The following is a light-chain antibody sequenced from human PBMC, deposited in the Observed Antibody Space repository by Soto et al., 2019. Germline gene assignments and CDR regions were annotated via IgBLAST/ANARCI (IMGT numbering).Light chain of an antibody. Sequence: DIVMTQAPATLFMSPGGRPLLSSRASQSISDTLAWYQQKPGQAPRLLIYGASRRATGFPARFSGSGSGTDFTLTISSLQAEDFAVYYCQQYDNWPWTFGQGTKVDI. CDR3: QQYDNWPWT. V-gene: IGKV3-15*01. CDR2: GAS. J-gene: IGKJ1*01. CDR1: QSISDT.